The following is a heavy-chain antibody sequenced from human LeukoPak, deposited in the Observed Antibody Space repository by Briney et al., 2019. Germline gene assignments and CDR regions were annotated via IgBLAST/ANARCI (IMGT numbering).Heavy chain of an antibody. D-gene: IGHD1-26*01. Sequence: PGGSLRLSCAASGFTFSSYAMSWVRQAPGKGLEWVSAISGSGGSTYYADSVKGRFTISRDNSKNTLYLQMNSLRAEDTAVYYCAREGGEWELLHDAFDIWGQGTMVTVSS. CDR2: ISGSGGST. CDR3: AREGGEWELLHDAFDI. J-gene: IGHJ3*02. V-gene: IGHV3-23*01. CDR1: GFTFSSYA.